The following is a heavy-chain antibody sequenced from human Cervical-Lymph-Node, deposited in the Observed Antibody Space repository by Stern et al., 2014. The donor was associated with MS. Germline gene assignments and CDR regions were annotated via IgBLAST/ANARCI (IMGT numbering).Heavy chain of an antibody. V-gene: IGHV1-2*04. D-gene: IGHD1-1*01. CDR1: GYTFTDYY. Sequence: VQLEESGAEVKNPGASVKVSCKASGYTFTDYYMQWMRQAPGQGLEWMGWINPNNGGTKSAQKFQGWVTMTRDTSTSTAYMERSRLRSDDTAIYYCARASTTANNYYDGVDVWGQGTTVTVTS. J-gene: IGHJ6*02. CDR3: ARASTTANNYYDGVDV. CDR2: INPNNGGT.